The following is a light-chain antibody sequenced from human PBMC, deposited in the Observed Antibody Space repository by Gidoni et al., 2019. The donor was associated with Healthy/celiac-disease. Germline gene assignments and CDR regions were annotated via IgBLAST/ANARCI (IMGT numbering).Light chain of an antibody. CDR1: QDISNY. J-gene: IGKJ4*01. CDR2: DAS. V-gene: IGKV1-33*01. Sequence: DIQMTQSPSSLSASVGDRVTLACQASQDISNYLNWYQQKPGKAPKLLIYDASNLETGVPSRFSGSGSGTDLTFTISSLQPEDIATYYCQQYDNPLLTFGGGTKVEIK. CDR3: QQYDNPLLT.